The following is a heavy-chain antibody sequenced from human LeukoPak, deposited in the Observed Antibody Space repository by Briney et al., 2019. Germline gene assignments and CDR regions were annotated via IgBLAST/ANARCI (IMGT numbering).Heavy chain of an antibody. J-gene: IGHJ5*02. CDR3: ARMYYYDSGGSNWFDP. CDR1: GYTFTNYD. CDR2: MNPNSGNT. Sequence: ASVKVSCKASGYTFTNYDISWVRQATGQGLEWMGWMNPNSGNTGYAQKFQGRVTMTTNTSIKTAYMELSSLRSEDTAVYYCARMYYYDSGGSNWFDPWGQGTLVTVSS. D-gene: IGHD3-10*01. V-gene: IGHV1-8*01.